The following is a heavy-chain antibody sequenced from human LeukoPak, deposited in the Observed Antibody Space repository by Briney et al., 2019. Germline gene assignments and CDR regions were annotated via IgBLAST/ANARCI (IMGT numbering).Heavy chain of an antibody. J-gene: IGHJ6*02. CDR1: GCRFTSYW. CDR2: IYPGDSDT. Sequence: GESLQISCKGSGCRFTSYWIGWVRQMPGKGLEWMGIIYPGDSDTRYSPSFQGQVTISADKSISTAYLQWSSLKASDTAMYYCARQYSGSYYYYYGMDVWGQGTTVTVSS. D-gene: IGHD1-26*01. CDR3: ARQYSGSYYYYYGMDV. V-gene: IGHV5-51*01.